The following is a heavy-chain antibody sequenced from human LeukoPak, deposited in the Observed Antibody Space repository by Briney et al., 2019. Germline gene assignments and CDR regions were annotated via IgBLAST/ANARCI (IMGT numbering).Heavy chain of an antibody. D-gene: IGHD6-13*01. Sequence: SQTLSLTCVISGDSVSSNAWNWARQTPSGGLECLGRTYYDSKWYNHYAESVKSRISINPDTSKNQFSLQLNSVTPEDTAVYYCARGWARDGFNIWSQGTMVTVSS. J-gene: IGHJ3*02. CDR3: ARGWARDGFNI. V-gene: IGHV6-1*01. CDR2: TYYDSKWYN. CDR1: GDSVSSNA.